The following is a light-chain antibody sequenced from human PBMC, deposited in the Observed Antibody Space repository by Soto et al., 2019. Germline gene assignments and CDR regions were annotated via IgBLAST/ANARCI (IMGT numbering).Light chain of an antibody. CDR2: DAS. Sequence: DIVLTQSPVTLSLPPGDRATLSCRASQSVSNYVAWYQQRPGQAPRLLIYDASNRATGIPVRFSGSGSGTDFTLTISSLEPEDFAVYYCQQRSHGLTFGGGTKVDIK. CDR1: QSVSNY. V-gene: IGKV3-11*01. CDR3: QQRSHGLT. J-gene: IGKJ4*01.